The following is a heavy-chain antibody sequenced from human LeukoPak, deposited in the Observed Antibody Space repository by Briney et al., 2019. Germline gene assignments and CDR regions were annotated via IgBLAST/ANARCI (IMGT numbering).Heavy chain of an antibody. Sequence: GGSLRLSCAASGFTFSSYWMSLVRQAPGKGLESVANIKQDGSEKYYVDSVKGRFTISRDNSENTLFLQMSRLRADDTAVYYCAKDNVDVWGKGTTVTVSS. J-gene: IGHJ6*04. CDR2: IKQDGSEK. V-gene: IGHV3-7*01. CDR1: GFTFSSYW. CDR3: AKDNVDV.